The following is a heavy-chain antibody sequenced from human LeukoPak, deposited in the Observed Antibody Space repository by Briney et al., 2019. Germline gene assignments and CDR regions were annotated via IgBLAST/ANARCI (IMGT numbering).Heavy chain of an antibody. CDR1: GGSISSGGYY. J-gene: IGHJ4*02. CDR3: AKDTFSESRYGVLDS. Sequence: LSLTCTVSGGSISSGGYYWRWIRQHPGKGLEWVSAISGGGGITYYADSVKGRFTISRDNSKNTLYLQMSSLRAEDTAVYYCAKDTFSESRYGVLDSWGQGTLVTVSS. D-gene: IGHD3-10*01. CDR2: ISGGGGIT. V-gene: IGHV3-23*01.